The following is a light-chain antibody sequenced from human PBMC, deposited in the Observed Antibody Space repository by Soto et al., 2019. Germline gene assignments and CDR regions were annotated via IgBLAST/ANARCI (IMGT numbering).Light chain of an antibody. CDR3: SSYTSSSTYV. J-gene: IGLJ1*01. CDR1: SSDVGAYNY. Sequence: QSVLTQPASVSRSPGQSITISCTGTSSDVGAYNYVSWYQQHPGKAPKLMIYEVSNRPSGVSDRFSGSKSGNTASLTISGLQPEDEPDYYCSSYTSSSTYVFGTGTKLTVL. V-gene: IGLV2-14*01. CDR2: EVS.